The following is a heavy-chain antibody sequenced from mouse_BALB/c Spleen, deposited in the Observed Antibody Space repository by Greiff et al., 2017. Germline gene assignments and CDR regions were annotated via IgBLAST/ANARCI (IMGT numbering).Heavy chain of an antibody. CDR1: GFAFSSYD. CDR3: ARGDYAGFAY. J-gene: IGHJ3*01. CDR2: ISSGGGST. V-gene: IGHV5-12-1*01. D-gene: IGHD2-4*01. Sequence: EVKVEESGGGLVKPGGSLKLSCAASGFAFSSYDMSWVRQTPEKRLEWVAYISSGGGSTYYPDTVKGRFTISRDNAKNTLYLQMSSLKSEDTAMYYCARGDYAGFAYWGQGTLVTVSA.